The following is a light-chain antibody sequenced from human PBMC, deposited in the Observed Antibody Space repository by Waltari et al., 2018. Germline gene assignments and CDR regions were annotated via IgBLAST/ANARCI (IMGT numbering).Light chain of an antibody. CDR1: QGISSW. J-gene: IGKJ2*01. CDR2: TTS. Sequence: DIQMTQSPSSVSASVGDRVTITCRASQGISSWLAWYQQKPGKAPKLLIYTTSTLQSDIPSRFSGSGSGTDFTLTISSLQPEDFATYYCQQSFNTPRTFGQGTKLEIK. CDR3: QQSFNTPRT. V-gene: IGKV1-12*01.